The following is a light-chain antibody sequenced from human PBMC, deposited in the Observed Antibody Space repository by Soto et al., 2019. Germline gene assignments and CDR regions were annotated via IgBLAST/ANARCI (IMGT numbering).Light chain of an antibody. Sequence: DIQMTQSPSSLSASVGDRVTITCRASQSISSYLNWYQQKPGKAPKVLISGASSLQSGVPLRFSGSGSGTDFTLTISRLEPEDFAVYYCQQYGSSPSTFGPGTKVDIK. V-gene: IGKV1-39*01. J-gene: IGKJ3*01. CDR3: QQYGSSPST. CDR1: QSISSY. CDR2: GAS.